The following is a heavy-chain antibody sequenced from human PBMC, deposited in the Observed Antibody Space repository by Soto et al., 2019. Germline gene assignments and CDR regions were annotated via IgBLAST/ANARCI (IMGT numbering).Heavy chain of an antibody. J-gene: IGHJ3*02. Sequence: HPGGSLRLSCAASGFIFSAYTMHWVRQVPGKGLEWVAVISYDGSNEYYADSVKGRFTISRDNAKNSLYLQMNSLRAEDTAVYYCARAKRYSREAFDIWGQGTMVTVSS. CDR3: ARAKRYSREAFDI. CDR2: ISYDGSNE. V-gene: IGHV3-30-3*01. CDR1: GFIFSAYT. D-gene: IGHD6-13*01.